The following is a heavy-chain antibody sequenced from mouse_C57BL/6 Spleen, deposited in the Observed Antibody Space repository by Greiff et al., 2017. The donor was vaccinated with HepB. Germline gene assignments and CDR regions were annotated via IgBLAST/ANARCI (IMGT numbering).Heavy chain of an antibody. Sequence: QVQLQQPGAELVKPGASVKMSCKASGYTFTSYWITWVKQRPGQGLEWIGDIYPGSGSTNYNEKFKSKATLTVDTSSSAAYMQLSSLTSEDSAVYYCARREDWDEGYFDYWGQGTTLTVSS. CDR1: GYTFTSYW. V-gene: IGHV1-55*01. CDR3: ARREDWDEGYFDY. CDR2: IYPGSGST. D-gene: IGHD4-1*01. J-gene: IGHJ2*01.